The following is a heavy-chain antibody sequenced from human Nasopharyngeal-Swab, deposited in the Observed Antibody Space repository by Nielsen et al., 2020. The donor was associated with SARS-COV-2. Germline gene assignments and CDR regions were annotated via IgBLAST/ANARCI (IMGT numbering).Heavy chain of an antibody. D-gene: IGHD1-20*01. CDR3: ARVGDNWKRAFDI. CDR2: IYSGGST. J-gene: IGHJ3*02. V-gene: IGHV3-53*01. Sequence: VRQAPGKGLEWVSVIYSGGSTYYTDSVKGRFTISRHNSKNKLYLQRHSMGAEDTTVYYCARVGDNWKRAFDIWGQGTLVTVSS.